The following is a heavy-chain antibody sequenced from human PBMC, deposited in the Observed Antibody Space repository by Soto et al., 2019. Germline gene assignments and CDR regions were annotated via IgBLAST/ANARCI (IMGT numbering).Heavy chain of an antibody. CDR2: IKQDGSEK. V-gene: IGHV3-7*01. D-gene: IGHD3-9*01. J-gene: IGHJ6*02. CDR1: GFTFSSYW. CDR3: AIVPPVQRGDILTGSEYYYYYGMVV. Sequence: GGSLRLSCAASGFTFSSYWMSWVRQAPGKGLEWVANIKQDGSEKYYVDSVKGRFTISGDNAKNSLYLQMNSLRAEYMAVYFCAIVPPVQRGDILTGSEYYYYYGMVVWDQGAMLAVFS.